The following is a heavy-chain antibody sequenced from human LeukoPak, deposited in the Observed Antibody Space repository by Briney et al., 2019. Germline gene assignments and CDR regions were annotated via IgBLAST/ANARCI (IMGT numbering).Heavy chain of an antibody. CDR2: TYYRSKWYN. D-gene: IGHD3-3*01. CDR1: GDSVSSNSAA. V-gene: IGHV6-1*01. J-gene: IGHJ3*02. Sequence: SQTLSLTCAISGDSVSSNSAAWNWIRQSPSRGLEWLGRTYYRSKWYNDYAVSVKSRITINPDTSKNQFSLQLNSVTPEDTAVYYCAREDSAYYDFWSGYSTDAFDIWGQGTMVTVSS. CDR3: AREDSAYYDFWSGYSTDAFDI.